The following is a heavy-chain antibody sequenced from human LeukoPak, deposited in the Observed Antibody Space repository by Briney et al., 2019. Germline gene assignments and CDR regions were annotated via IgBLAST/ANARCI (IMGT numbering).Heavy chain of an antibody. CDR2: IYYSGST. CDR3: ARGRRDTMVRGVRAYSSGWFDP. Sequence: SETLSLTCSVSGYSITTAYYWGWIRQPPGKGLEWIGSIYYSGSTYYNPSLKSRVTISVDTSKNQFSLKLSSVTAADTAVYYCARGRRDTMVRGVRAYSSGWFDPWGQGTLVTVSS. CDR1: GYSITTAYY. D-gene: IGHD3-10*01. V-gene: IGHV4-38-2*02. J-gene: IGHJ5*02.